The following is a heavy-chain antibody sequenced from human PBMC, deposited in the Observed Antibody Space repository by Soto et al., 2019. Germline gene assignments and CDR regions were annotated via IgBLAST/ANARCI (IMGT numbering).Heavy chain of an antibody. J-gene: IGHJ4*02. V-gene: IGHV3-30*18. CDR1: GFTFSSYG. D-gene: IGHD1-26*01. CDR3: AKQVGATPMGFDY. Sequence: GGSLRLSCAASGFTFSSYGMHWVRQAPGKGLEWVAVISYDGSNKYYADSVKGRFTISRDNSKNTLYLQMNSLRAEDTAVYYCAKQVGATPMGFDYWGQGTLVTVSP. CDR2: ISYDGSNK.